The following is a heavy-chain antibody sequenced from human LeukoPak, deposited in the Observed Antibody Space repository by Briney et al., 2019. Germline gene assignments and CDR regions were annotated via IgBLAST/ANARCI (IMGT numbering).Heavy chain of an antibody. CDR1: GGSFSNYY. Sequence: SETLSLTCAVYGGSFSNYYWNWIRQPPGKGLEWIGEINHSGSTNYNPSLKSRVTISVDTSNNQFSLKLTSVTAADTAVYYCARGLRVTRVRGAVAFDYWGQGTLVTVSS. J-gene: IGHJ4*02. D-gene: IGHD3-10*01. CDR3: ARGLRVTRVRGAVAFDY. CDR2: INHSGST. V-gene: IGHV4-34*01.